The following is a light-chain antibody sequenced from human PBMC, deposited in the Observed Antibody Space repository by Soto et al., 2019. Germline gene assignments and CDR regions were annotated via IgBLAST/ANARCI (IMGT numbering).Light chain of an antibody. CDR1: ESISSTY. Sequence: EIVLTQSPGTLSLSPGERTTLSCRASESISSTYLAWYQQNPGRAPRLLIYAASSRATGIPDRFSGSGSATDFTLNISGLGPGDFAVYYCQQYGGPISFGQGLRLEL. CDR2: AAS. V-gene: IGKV3-20*01. J-gene: IGKJ5*01. CDR3: QQYGGPIS.